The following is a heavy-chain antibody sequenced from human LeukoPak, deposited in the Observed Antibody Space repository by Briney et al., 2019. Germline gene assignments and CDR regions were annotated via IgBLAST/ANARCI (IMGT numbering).Heavy chain of an antibody. CDR2: IKQDESEK. J-gene: IGHJ4*02. CDR3: ARRRCSSTSCFFDY. CDR1: GFTFSNYW. D-gene: IGHD2-2*01. Sequence: GGSLRLSSAASGFTFSNYWMSWVRQAPGKGLEWVANIKQDESEKYYVDSVKGRFIISRYNAKNSLYLQMDSLRAEDTAVYYCARRRCSSTSCFFDYWGQGTLVTVSS. V-gene: IGHV3-7*01.